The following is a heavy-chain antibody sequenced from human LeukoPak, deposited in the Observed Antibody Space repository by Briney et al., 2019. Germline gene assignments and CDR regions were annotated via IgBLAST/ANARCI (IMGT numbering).Heavy chain of an antibody. CDR3: QIAARPNVGY. Sequence: SETLFLTCTVSGYSISSGYYWGWIRQPPGKGLEWIGSIYHSGSTYYNPSLKSRVTISVDTSKNQFSLKLSSVTAADTAVYYCQIAARPNVGYWGQGTLVTVSS. CDR1: GYSISSGYY. J-gene: IGHJ4*02. V-gene: IGHV4-38-2*02. D-gene: IGHD6-6*01. CDR2: IYHSGST.